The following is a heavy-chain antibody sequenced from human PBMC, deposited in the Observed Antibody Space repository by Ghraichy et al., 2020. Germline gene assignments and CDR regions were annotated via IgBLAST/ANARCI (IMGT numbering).Heavy chain of an antibody. J-gene: IGHJ6*03. CDR3: ASVRTSSSWSYYMDV. Sequence: SETLSLTCAVSGGSFSGYYWSWIRQPPGKGLEWIGEINHSGSTNYNPSLKSRVTISVDTSNNQFSLKLSSVTAADTAVYYCASVRTSSSWSYYMDVWGKGTTVTVSS. CDR2: INHSGST. D-gene: IGHD6-13*01. CDR1: GGSFSGYY. V-gene: IGHV4-34*01.